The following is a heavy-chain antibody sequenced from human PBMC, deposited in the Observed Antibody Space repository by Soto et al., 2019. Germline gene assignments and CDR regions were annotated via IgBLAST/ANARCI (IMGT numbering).Heavy chain of an antibody. Sequence: PGESLKISCKGSGYSFTSYWISWVRQMPGKGLEWMGRIDPSDSYTNYSPSFQGHVTISADKSISTAYLQWSSLKASDTAMYYCARRGYYYDNSGYSPLDYWGQGTLVTVYS. CDR2: IDPSDSYT. V-gene: IGHV5-10-1*01. D-gene: IGHD3-22*01. J-gene: IGHJ4*02. CDR1: GYSFTSYW. CDR3: ARRGYYYDNSGYSPLDY.